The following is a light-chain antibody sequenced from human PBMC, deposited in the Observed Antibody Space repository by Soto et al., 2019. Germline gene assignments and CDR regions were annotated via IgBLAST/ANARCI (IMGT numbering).Light chain of an antibody. CDR1: QSLLHSNGYNY. Sequence: DIVMTQSPLSLPVTPGEPASISCRSSQSLLHSNGYNYLDWYLQKPGQSPQLLIYLGSNRASGVPASFIGSGSGTDFTLKISRVEAEDVGVYYCMQALQTPRTFGQGTKVEIK. V-gene: IGKV2-28*01. J-gene: IGKJ1*01. CDR3: MQALQTPRT. CDR2: LGS.